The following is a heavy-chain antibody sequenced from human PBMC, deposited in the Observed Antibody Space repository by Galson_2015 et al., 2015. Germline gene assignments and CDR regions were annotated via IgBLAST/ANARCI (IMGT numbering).Heavy chain of an antibody. CDR2: ISYDGSNK. V-gene: IGHV3-30-3*01. D-gene: IGHD1-26*01. CDR3: ARDLPGEVGATIDY. CDR1: GFTFSSYA. Sequence: SLRLSCAASGFTFSSYAMHWVRQAPGKGLEWVAVISYDGSNKYYADSVKGRFTISRDNSKNTLYLQMNSLRAEDTAVYYCARDLPGEVGATIDYWGQGTLVTVSS. J-gene: IGHJ4*02.